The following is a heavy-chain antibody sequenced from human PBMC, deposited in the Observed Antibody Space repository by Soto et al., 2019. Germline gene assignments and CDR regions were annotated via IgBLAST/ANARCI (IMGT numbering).Heavy chain of an antibody. CDR1: GGSIGSYY. V-gene: IGHV4-59*01. J-gene: IGHJ4*02. D-gene: IGHD4-17*01. CDR2: IYYSGST. CDR3: ARDYGDYLDY. Sequence: SETLSLTCTVSGGSIGSYYWSWIRQPPGKGLEWIGYIYYSGSTNYNPSLKSRVTISVDTSKNQFSLKLSSVTAADTAVYYCARDYGDYLDYWGQGTLVXVSS.